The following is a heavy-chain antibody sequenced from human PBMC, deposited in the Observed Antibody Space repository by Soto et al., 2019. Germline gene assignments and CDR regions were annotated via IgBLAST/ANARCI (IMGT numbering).Heavy chain of an antibody. CDR2: IKSKTDGGTT. J-gene: IGHJ6*02. CDR1: GFTFSSYA. V-gene: IGHV3-15*07. D-gene: IGHD3-10*01. CDR3: TTSLWFGESNYYYYGMDV. Sequence: GGSLRLSCAASGFTFSSYAMNWVRQAPGKGLEWVGRIKSKTDGGTTDYAAPVKGRFTISRDDSKNTLYLQMNSLKTEDTAVYYCTTSLWFGESNYYYYGMDVWGQGTTVTVSS.